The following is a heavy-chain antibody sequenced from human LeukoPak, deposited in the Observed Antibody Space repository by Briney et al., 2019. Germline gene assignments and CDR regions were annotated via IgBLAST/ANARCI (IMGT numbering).Heavy chain of an antibody. J-gene: IGHJ4*02. CDR2: INAGNGNT. CDR3: ARVGGGFGEFGY. Sequence: ASVKVSCKASGYTFTSYAMHWVRQAPGQRLEWMGWINAGNGNTKYSQKFQGRVTITGDTSASTAYMELSSLRSEDTAVYYCARVGGGFGEFGYWGQGTLVTVSS. CDR1: GYTFTSYA. D-gene: IGHD3-10*01. V-gene: IGHV1-3*01.